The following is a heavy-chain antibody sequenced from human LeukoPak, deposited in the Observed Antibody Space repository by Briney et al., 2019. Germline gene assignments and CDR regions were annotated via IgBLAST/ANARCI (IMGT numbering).Heavy chain of an antibody. Sequence: PGGSLRLSCVVSGFSFSNYWMSWVRQAPGKGLEWVANINQDGSEKSYVDSVKGRFTISRDNAESSLYLQVNSLRAEETAVYYCARVNWEDTSCPGFGYWGQGTLVTLSS. V-gene: IGHV3-7*01. CDR2: INQDGSEK. CDR3: ARVNWEDTSCPGFGY. J-gene: IGHJ4*02. D-gene: IGHD2-2*01. CDR1: GFSFSNYW.